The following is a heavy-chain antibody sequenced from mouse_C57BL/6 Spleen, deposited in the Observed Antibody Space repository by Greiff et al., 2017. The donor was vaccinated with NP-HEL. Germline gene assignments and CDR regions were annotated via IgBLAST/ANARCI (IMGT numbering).Heavy chain of an antibody. D-gene: IGHD2-9*01. V-gene: IGHV1-69*01. CDR2: IDPSASYT. CDR3: ARSSSYGYDDGTWFAY. CDR1: GYTFTSYW. J-gene: IGHJ3*01. Sequence: VQLQQPGAELVMPGASVKLSCKASGYTFTSYWMHWVKQRPGQGLEWIGEIDPSASYTNYNQKFKGKSTLTVDKSSSTAYMQLSSLTSEDSAVYYCARSSSYGYDDGTWFAYWGQGTLVTVSA.